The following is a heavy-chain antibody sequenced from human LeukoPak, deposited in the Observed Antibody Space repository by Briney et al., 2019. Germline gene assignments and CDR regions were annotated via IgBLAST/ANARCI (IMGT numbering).Heavy chain of an antibody. Sequence: SGGSLRLSCAASGFTFSSYGMHWVRLAPGKGLEWVAVISYDGSNKYYADSVKGRFTISRDNSKNTLYLQMNSLRAEDTAVYYCAKDTAHRYYGMDVWGKGTTVTVSS. CDR3: AKDTAHRYYGMDV. D-gene: IGHD5-18*01. V-gene: IGHV3-30*18. CDR2: ISYDGSNK. J-gene: IGHJ6*04. CDR1: GFTFSSYG.